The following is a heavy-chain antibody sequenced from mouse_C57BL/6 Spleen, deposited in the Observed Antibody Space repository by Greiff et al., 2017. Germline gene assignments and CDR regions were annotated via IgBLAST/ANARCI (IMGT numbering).Heavy chain of an antibody. D-gene: IGHD2-5*01. J-gene: IGHJ4*01. V-gene: IGHV5-12*01. Sequence: EVHLVESGGGLVQPGGSLKLSCAASGFTFSDYYMYWVRQTPEKRLEWVAYISNGGGSTYYPDTVKGRFTISRDNAKNTLYLQMSRLKSEDTAMYYCARRAYYSNEDAMDYWGQGTSVTVSS. CDR1: GFTFSDYY. CDR2: ISNGGGST. CDR3: ARRAYYSNEDAMDY.